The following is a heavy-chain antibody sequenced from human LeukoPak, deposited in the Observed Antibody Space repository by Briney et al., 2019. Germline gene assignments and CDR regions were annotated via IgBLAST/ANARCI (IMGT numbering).Heavy chain of an antibody. V-gene: IGHV3-9*03. D-gene: IGHD5-18*01. CDR1: GFTFDYHG. J-gene: IGHJ4*02. CDR2: ISWNSGSI. CDR3: TRASGYSSGSIDY. Sequence: PGGSLRLSCAASGFTFDYHGMHWVRQAPGKGLEWVSGISWNSGSIGYADSVQGRFTISRDNAKSTLYLQMNSLRAEDMALYYCTRASGYSSGSIDYWGQGTLVTVSS.